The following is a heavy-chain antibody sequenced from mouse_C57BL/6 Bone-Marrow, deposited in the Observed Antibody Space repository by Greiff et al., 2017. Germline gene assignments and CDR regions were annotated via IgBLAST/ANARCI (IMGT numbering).Heavy chain of an antibody. CDR1: GYTFTSYG. CDR3: ARGYYGSSYVLYWYFDV. CDR2: IYPRSGNT. V-gene: IGHV1-81*01. D-gene: IGHD1-1*01. Sequence: VQLQQSGAELARPGASVKLSCKASGYTFTSYGISWVKQRTGQGLEWIGEIYPRSGNTYYNEKFKGKATLTADKSSRTAYMELRSLTSEDSAVYFCARGYYGSSYVLYWYFDVWGTGTTVTVSS. J-gene: IGHJ1*03.